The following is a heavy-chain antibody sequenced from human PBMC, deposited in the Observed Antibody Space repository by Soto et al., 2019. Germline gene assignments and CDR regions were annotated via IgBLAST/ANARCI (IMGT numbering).Heavy chain of an antibody. CDR3: ARDYRQYYGSGINDC. CDR1: GFTFSSYW. CDR2: IKQDGSEK. D-gene: IGHD3-10*01. Sequence: PGGSLRLSCAASGFTFSSYWMSWVRQAPGKGLEWVANIKQDGSEKYYVDSVKGRFTISRDNAKNSLYLQMNSLRAEDTAVYYCARDYRQYYGSGINDCWGQGTLVTVSS. V-gene: IGHV3-7*03. J-gene: IGHJ4*02.